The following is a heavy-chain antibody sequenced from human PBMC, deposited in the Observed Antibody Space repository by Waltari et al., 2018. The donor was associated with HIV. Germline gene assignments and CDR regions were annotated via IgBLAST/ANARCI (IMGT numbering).Heavy chain of an antibody. J-gene: IGHJ4*02. CDR2: IKQDGSEK. Sequence: EVQLVESGGGLVQPGGSLRLSCVASGFSFSSYCMSWVRQAPGKGLEWVVNIKQDGSEKNYVDSVKGRFSISRDNAKNSLFLQMNSLRAEDTAVYYCTREPSGRGSNCWGQGTLVTVSS. CDR3: TREPSGRGSNC. CDR1: GFSFSSYC. V-gene: IGHV3-7*01. D-gene: IGHD1-26*01.